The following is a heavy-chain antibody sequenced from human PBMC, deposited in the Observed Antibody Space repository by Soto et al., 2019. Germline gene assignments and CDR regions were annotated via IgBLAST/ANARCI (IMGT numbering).Heavy chain of an antibody. J-gene: IGHJ4*02. V-gene: IGHV3-23*01. CDR3: AKDPYGSGSYYKPYYFDY. Sequence: GGSLRLSCAASGFTFSSYAMSWVRQAPGKGLEWVSAISGSGGSTYYADSVKGRFTISRDNSKNTLYLQMNSLRAEDTAVYYCAKDPYGSGSYYKPYYFDYWGQGTLVTVSS. D-gene: IGHD3-10*01. CDR1: GFTFSSYA. CDR2: ISGSGGST.